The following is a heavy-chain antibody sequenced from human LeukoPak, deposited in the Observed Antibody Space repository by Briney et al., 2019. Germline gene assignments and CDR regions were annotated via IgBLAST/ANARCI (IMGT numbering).Heavy chain of an antibody. CDR3: ARDRIAAAGNYCFDP. CDR1: GVTFSSYS. V-gene: IGHV3-30-3*01. Sequence: PGGSLRLSCAASGVTFSSYSMHWVRQAPGKGLEWVAVISYDGSNKYYADSVQGRFTISRDNSKNTLYLQMNSLRAEDTALYYCARDRIAAAGNYCFDPWGQGTLVTVSS. CDR2: ISYDGSNK. J-gene: IGHJ5*02. D-gene: IGHD6-13*01.